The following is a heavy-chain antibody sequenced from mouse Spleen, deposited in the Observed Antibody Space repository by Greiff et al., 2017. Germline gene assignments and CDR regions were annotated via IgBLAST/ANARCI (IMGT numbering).Heavy chain of an antibody. CDR2: IDPSDSYT. CDR1: GYTFTSYW. J-gene: IGHJ4*01. V-gene: IGHV1-59*01. Sequence: QVQLQQPGAELVRPGTSVKLSCKASGYTFTSYWMHWVKQRPGQGLEWIGVIDPSDSYTNYNQKFKGKATLTVDTSSSTAYMQLSSLTSEDSAVYYCAREIIITTATNYAMDYWGQGTSVTVSS. D-gene: IGHD1-2*01. CDR3: AREIIITTATNYAMDY.